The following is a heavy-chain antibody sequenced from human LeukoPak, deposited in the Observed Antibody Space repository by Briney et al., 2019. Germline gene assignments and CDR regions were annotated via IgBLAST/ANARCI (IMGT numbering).Heavy chain of an antibody. CDR3: AKDLPDYGDYIEGY. CDR1: GFTFSSFA. V-gene: IGHV3-23*01. CDR2: ISGSGGST. Sequence: GGSLRLSCAASGFTFSSFAMSWVRQAPGKGLEWVSTISGSGGSTNYADSVKGRSTFSRDYSKNTLYLQMNSLRAEDTAVYYCAKDLPDYGDYIEGYWGQGTLVTVSS. D-gene: IGHD4-17*01. J-gene: IGHJ4*02.